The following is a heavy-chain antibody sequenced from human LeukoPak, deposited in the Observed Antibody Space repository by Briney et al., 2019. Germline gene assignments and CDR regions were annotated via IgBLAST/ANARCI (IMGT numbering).Heavy chain of an antibody. CDR3: AWHGTAAGGGNWFDR. D-gene: IGHD6-13*01. V-gene: IGHV1-18*01. CDR1: GYTFTTYG. J-gene: IGHJ5*02. Sequence: ASVTVSCTASGYTFTTYGISWVRQAPGQGLEWMGWISAYNGNTNYAQKLQGRVTITTDTSTSTAYMELRSLRSDDTAGYYCAWHGTAAGGGNWFDRWGQGTLVTVSS. CDR2: ISAYNGNT.